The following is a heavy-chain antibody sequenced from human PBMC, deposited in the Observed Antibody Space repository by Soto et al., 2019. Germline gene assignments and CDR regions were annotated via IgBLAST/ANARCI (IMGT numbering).Heavy chain of an antibody. D-gene: IGHD6-19*01. Sequence: PGGSLRLSCAASGFTFSSYAMSWVRQAPGKGLEWVSVISGSGGSTYYADSVKDRFTISRDNSKNTLYLQMNSLRAEDTAVYYCAKDQLAVAGLNWFDPWGQGTLVTVS. J-gene: IGHJ5*02. CDR1: GFTFSSYA. V-gene: IGHV3-23*01. CDR2: ISGSGGST. CDR3: AKDQLAVAGLNWFDP.